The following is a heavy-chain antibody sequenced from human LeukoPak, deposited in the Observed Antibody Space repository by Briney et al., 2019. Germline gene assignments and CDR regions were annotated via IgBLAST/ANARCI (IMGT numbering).Heavy chain of an antibody. D-gene: IGHD6-25*01. Sequence: GGSLRLSCAASGFTFSSYEMNWVRQAPGKGLEWVSYISSSGSTIYYADSVKGRFTISRDNAKSTLYLQVSSLRADDTAVYYCARDAARPGAIDIWGQGTMVTVSS. CDR2: ISSSGSTI. CDR1: GFTFSSYE. V-gene: IGHV3-48*03. CDR3: ARDAARPGAIDI. J-gene: IGHJ3*02.